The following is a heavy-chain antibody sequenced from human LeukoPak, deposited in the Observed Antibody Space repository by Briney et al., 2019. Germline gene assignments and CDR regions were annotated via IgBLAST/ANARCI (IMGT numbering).Heavy chain of an antibody. CDR1: GFTFSSYA. J-gene: IGHJ3*02. V-gene: IGHV3-23*01. Sequence: GGSLRLSCAASGFTFSSYAMSWVRQAPGKGLEWVSAMSGSGGSAYYADSVKGRFTISRDNSKNTLYLQMNSLRAEDTAVYYCANWDTRNAFDIWGQGTMVTVSS. CDR2: MSGSGGSA. CDR3: ANWDTRNAFDI. D-gene: IGHD5-18*01.